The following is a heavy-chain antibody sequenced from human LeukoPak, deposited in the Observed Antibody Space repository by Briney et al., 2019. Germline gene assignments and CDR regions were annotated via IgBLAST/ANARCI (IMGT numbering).Heavy chain of an antibody. Sequence: SETLSLTCAIYGGSFSGYYWSWIRQSPGKGLEWIGEINHSGSTNCNPSLKSRVTISVDTSKNQFSLKLNSVTAADTAVYYCARVGPRYFDWLESPDAFDIWGQGTMVTVSS. CDR1: GGSFSGYY. D-gene: IGHD3-9*01. J-gene: IGHJ3*02. CDR2: INHSGST. V-gene: IGHV4-34*01. CDR3: ARVGPRYFDWLESPDAFDI.